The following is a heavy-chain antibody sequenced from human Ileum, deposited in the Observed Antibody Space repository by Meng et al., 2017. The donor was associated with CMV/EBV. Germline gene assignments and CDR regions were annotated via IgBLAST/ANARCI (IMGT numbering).Heavy chain of an antibody. CDR2: IYYSGST. CDR1: GGSVSSGSYY. V-gene: IGHV4-61*01. CDR3: AGDRADCSSTSCYPYFDY. Sequence: SETLSPTCTVSGGSVSSGSYYWSWIRQPPGKGLEWIGYIYYSGSTNYNPSLKSRVTISVDTSKNQFSLRLSSVTAADTAVYYCAGDRADCSSTSCYPYFDYWGQGTLVTVSS. J-gene: IGHJ4*02. D-gene: IGHD2-2*01.